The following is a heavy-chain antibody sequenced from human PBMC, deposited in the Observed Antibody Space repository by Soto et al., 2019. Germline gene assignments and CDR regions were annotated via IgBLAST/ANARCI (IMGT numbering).Heavy chain of an antibody. D-gene: IGHD1-26*01. CDR2: ISAYNGNT. CDR1: GYTFTSYG. V-gene: IGHV1-18*01. CDR3: ARDGGYSGSY. J-gene: IGHJ4*02. Sequence: ASVKFSCKASGYTFTSYGISWVRQAPGQVLECMVWISAYNGNTNYXXKLQGRVXXTTDTSTSTAXMELRXLRSDDTAVYYCARDGGYSGSYWRQGTLVTVSS.